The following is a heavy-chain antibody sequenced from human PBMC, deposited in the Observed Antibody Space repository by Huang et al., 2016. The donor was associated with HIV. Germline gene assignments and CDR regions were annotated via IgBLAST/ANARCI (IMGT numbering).Heavy chain of an antibody. V-gene: IGHV4-39*07. CDR1: GASISSGSYY. CDR3: ARAYSNNWDLASD. J-gene: IGHJ4*02. CDR2: IFYTGTK. Sequence: QIHLQESGPGLAKPSETLSLTCTVSGASISSGSYYWTWIRQPPGKGLEWIGSIFYTGTKYYNPSLQSRVTMSVDTSQNQFSLKVRTVSAADTATYYCARAYSNNWDLASDWGRGTLVTVSS. D-gene: IGHD6-13*01.